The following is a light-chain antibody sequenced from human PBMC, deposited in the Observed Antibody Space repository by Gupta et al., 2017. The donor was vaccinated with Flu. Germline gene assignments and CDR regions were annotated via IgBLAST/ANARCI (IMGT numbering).Light chain of an antibody. V-gene: IGKV1-5*03. Sequence: DIQMTQSPSTLSASVGDRVIITCRASESINYWLAWYQQKPGKAPKLLIYRASTLESGVPSRFSASGFGTEFTLTISSLQPDDFATYYCQQDDSYSLTFGGGTEVEIK. CDR2: RAS. J-gene: IGKJ4*01. CDR1: ESINYW. CDR3: QQDDSYSLT.